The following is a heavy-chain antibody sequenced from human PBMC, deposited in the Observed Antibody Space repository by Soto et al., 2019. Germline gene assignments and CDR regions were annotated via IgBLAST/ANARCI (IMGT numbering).Heavy chain of an antibody. CDR1: GGSISSYY. V-gene: IGHV4-59*01. Sequence: SETLSLTCTVYGGSISSYYWSWIRQPPGKGLEWIGYIYYSGSTNYNPSLKSRVTISVDTSKNQFSLKLSSVTAADTAVYYCARLRLEPDYYYYGMDVWGQGTTVTVSS. J-gene: IGHJ6*02. CDR2: IYYSGST. CDR3: ARLRLEPDYYYYGMDV. D-gene: IGHD1-1*01.